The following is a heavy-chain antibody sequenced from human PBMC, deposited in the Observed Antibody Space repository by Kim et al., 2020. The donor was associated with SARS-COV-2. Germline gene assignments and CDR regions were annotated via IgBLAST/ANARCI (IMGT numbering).Heavy chain of an antibody. CDR2: T. J-gene: IGHJ4*02. Sequence: TSYAGSAKGRFTISRDKSKNTAYLQMNSLKIEDTAVYYCAKSLYSSSINDYWGQGTLVTVSS. CDR3: AKSLYSSSINDY. D-gene: IGHD6-6*01. V-gene: IGHV3-73*01.